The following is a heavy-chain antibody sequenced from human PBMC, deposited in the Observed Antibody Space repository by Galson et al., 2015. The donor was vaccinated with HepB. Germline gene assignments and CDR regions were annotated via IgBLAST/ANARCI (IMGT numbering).Heavy chain of an antibody. J-gene: IGHJ3*01. CDR1: GGSIRSGGYY. CDR2: ISYSGSA. Sequence: TLSLTCAVYGGSIRSGGYYWSWIRQHPGKGLESIGYISYSGSAYYNPSLKSRIIISMDTSKNQFFLQLNSVTAADTAVYYCARGIRTVDAFDVWGQGTMVTVSS. CDR3: ARGIRTVDAFDV. V-gene: IGHV4-31*11. D-gene: IGHD2-2*01.